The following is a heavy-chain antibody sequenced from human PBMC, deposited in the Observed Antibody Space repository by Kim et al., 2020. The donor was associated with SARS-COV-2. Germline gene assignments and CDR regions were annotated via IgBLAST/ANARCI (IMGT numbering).Heavy chain of an antibody. CDR3: ARDAGYSSRLDY. Sequence: GGSLRLPCAASGFTFSSYSMNWVRQAPGKGLEWVSSISSSNSYIYYADSVKGRFTISRDNAKNSLYLQMNSLRAEDTAVYYCARDAGYSSRLDYWGQGTLVTVSS. D-gene: IGHD6-13*01. CDR2: ISSSNSYI. CDR1: GFTFSSYS. J-gene: IGHJ4*02. V-gene: IGHV3-21*01.